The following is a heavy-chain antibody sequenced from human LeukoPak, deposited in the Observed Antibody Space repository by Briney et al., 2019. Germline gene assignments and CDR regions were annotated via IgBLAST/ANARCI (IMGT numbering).Heavy chain of an antibody. V-gene: IGHV4-39*02. J-gene: IGHJ6*02. CDR2: IYYSGST. D-gene: IGHD4-23*01. Sequence: PSECLSLTCIVSGGSISSISSNTYRWGWIRQRPGKGLEWVGSIYYSGSTYYNPSLKSRVTISVDTSKNQFSLKLSSVTAADTALYYCAREMGVVTAHGIDVWGQGTTVTVSS. CDR3: AREMGVVTAHGIDV. CDR1: GGSISSISSNTYR.